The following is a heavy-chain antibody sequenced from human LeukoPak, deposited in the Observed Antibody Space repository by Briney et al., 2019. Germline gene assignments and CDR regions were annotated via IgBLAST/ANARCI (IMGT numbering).Heavy chain of an antibody. J-gene: IGHJ4*02. CDR3: VSRYCSGGSCYTFDY. CDR1: GFTFSSYA. D-gene: IGHD2-15*01. CDR2: ISGSGGTT. Sequence: AGGSLRLSCAASGFTFSSYAMSWVRQAPGKGLEWVSGISGSGGTTYYADSVKGRCTISRDNSKNTLYLQMNSLRAEDTAVYYCVSRYCSGGSCYTFDYWGQGTLVTVSS. V-gene: IGHV3-23*01.